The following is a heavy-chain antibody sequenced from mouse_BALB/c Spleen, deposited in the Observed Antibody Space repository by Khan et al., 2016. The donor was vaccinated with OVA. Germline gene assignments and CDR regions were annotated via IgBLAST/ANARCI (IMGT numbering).Heavy chain of an antibody. V-gene: IGHV1-69*02. Sequence: QVQLQQSGIELVRPGASVKLSCKASGYTFTNYWINWVKQRPGQGLEWIGNIYPSDSYSNYNQRFKDKATLTVDKSSSTAYLLLSSPTYEDSAVFYWTRGVVDWSSFAYWGQGTLVTVAA. D-gene: IGHD1-1*02. J-gene: IGHJ3*01. CDR2: IYPSDSYS. CDR3: TRGVVDWSSFAY. CDR1: GYTFTNYW.